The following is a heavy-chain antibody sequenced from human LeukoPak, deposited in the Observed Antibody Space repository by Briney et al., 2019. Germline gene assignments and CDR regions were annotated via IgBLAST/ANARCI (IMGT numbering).Heavy chain of an antibody. Sequence: SGPALVKPTQALTLTCTFSGFTLSTSGMCVSWIRQPPGKALEWLARIDWDDDKYYSTSLKTRLTISKDTSKNQVVLTMTNMDPVDTAAFYCERIRPGMGTFDYWGQGTLVTVSS. CDR1: GFTLSTSGMC. D-gene: IGHD1-7*01. CDR2: IDWDDDK. J-gene: IGHJ4*02. CDR3: ERIRPGMGTFDY. V-gene: IGHV2-70*11.